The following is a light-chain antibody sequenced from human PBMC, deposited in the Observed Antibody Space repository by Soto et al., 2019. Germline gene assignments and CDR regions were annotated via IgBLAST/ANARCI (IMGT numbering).Light chain of an antibody. CDR3: SSYTRSSTPYV. CDR2: DVS. Sequence: QSALTQPASVSGSPGQSITISCTGTISDVGGYNYVSWYQQHPGKAPKLMIYDVSNRPSGVSNRFSGSKSGNTASLTISGLQAEDEADYYCSSYTRSSTPYVFGTGTKLTVL. V-gene: IGLV2-14*01. CDR1: ISDVGGYNY. J-gene: IGLJ1*01.